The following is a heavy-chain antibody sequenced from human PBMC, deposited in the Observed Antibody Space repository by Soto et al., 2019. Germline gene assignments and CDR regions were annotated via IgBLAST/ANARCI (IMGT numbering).Heavy chain of an antibody. Sequence: QITLKESGPPLVKPTQTLTLTCTFSGFSLSTSGVGVGWIRQPPGKALEWLALIYWDDDKRYSPSLKSRLTITKDTSKNQVVLTMTNMDPVDTATYYCALHHDYGGAFDIWGQGTMVTVSS. CDR3: ALHHDYGGAFDI. CDR2: IYWDDDK. V-gene: IGHV2-5*02. CDR1: GFSLSTSGVG. D-gene: IGHD4-17*01. J-gene: IGHJ3*02.